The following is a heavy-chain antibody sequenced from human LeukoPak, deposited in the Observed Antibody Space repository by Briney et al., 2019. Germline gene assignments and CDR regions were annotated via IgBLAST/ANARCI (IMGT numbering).Heavy chain of an antibody. CDR2: IWYDGSNT. D-gene: IGHD2-8*02. J-gene: IGHJ4*02. CDR3: ARESQYDTGGLDY. CDR1: GFTFSSYG. Sequence: PGGSLRLPCAASGFTFSSYGMHWVRQAPGKGLEWVALIWYDGSNTYYADSVKGRFTISRDNAKNSLYLQMNSLRAEDTALYYCARESQYDTGGLDYWGQGSLVTVSS. V-gene: IGHV3-33*01.